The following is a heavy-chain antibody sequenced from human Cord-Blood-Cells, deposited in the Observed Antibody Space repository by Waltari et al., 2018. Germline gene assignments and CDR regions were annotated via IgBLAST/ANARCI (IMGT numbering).Heavy chain of an antibody. CDR2: INHSGST. CDR3: ARSLFTYWGGDCYSVNWFDP. CDR1: GGSFSGYY. D-gene: IGHD2-21*01. Sequence: QVQLQQWGAGLLKPSETLSLTCAVYGGSFSGYYWSWIRQPPGKGLEWIGEINHSGSTNNNPCLKRGVTISVDTSKNQFSLELSSVTAADRAVYYCARSLFTYWGGDCYSVNWFDPWGQGTLVTVSS. J-gene: IGHJ5*02. V-gene: IGHV4-34*02.